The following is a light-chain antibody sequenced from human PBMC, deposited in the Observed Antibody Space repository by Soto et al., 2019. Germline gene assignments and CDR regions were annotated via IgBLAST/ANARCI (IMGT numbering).Light chain of an antibody. CDR1: QRVSSN. J-gene: IGKJ5*01. CDR2: TVS. CDR3: QQYNNWPPTWT. V-gene: IGKV3-15*01. Sequence: EILMTQSPATLSVSPGERATLSCRAGQRVSSNLAWYQQKPGQAPRLLIYTVSTRATGIPARFSGSGSGTEFTLTINSLQSEDFAVYYCQQYNNWPPTWTFGQGTRLEIK.